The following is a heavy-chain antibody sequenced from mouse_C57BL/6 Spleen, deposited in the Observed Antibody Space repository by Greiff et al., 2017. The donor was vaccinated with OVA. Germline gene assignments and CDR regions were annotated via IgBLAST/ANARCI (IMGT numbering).Heavy chain of an antibody. Sequence: VQLQQPGAELVKPGASVKLSCKASGYTFTSYWMQWVKQRPGQGLEWIGEIDPSDSYTNYNQKFKGKATLTVDTSSSTAYMQLSSLTSEDSAVYYCARRLYYYAMDYWGQGTSVTVSS. CDR1: GYTFTSYW. CDR3: ARRLYYYAMDY. J-gene: IGHJ4*01. V-gene: IGHV1-50*01. CDR2: IDPSDSYT.